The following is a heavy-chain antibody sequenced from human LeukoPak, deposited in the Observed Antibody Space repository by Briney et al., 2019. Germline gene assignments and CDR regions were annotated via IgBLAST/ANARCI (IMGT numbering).Heavy chain of an antibody. Sequence: ASVKVSCKVSGYSLTEFCTHWVRQAPGKGLEWVGGSNPEDGEMIYAQRFQGRVIMTEDTSTETAYMELSSLRFEDTAVYYCTTPYIFTGSFDYWGQGSLVTVSS. CDR3: TTPYIFTGSFDY. CDR2: SNPEDGEM. CDR1: GYSLTEFC. V-gene: IGHV1-24*01. D-gene: IGHD1-14*01. J-gene: IGHJ4*02.